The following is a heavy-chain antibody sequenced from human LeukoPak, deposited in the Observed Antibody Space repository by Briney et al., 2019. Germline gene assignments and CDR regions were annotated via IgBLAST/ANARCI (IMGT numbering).Heavy chain of an antibody. V-gene: IGHV3-9*03. Sequence: SGGSLRLSCAASGFTFNDYAMHWVRQAPGKGLEWVSGISWNGAGIGYADSVKGRFTISRDNTKKSLYLQMNSLRPDDMALYYCAKGRDSSSWYGFDYWGLGTLVTVSS. J-gene: IGHJ4*02. CDR3: AKGRDSSSWYGFDY. CDR2: ISWNGAGI. CDR1: GFTFNDYA. D-gene: IGHD6-13*01.